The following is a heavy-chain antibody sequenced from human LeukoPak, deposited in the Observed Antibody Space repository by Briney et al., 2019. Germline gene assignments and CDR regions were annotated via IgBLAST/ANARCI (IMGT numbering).Heavy chain of an antibody. CDR1: GYTFTSYD. Sequence: ASVKVSCKASGYTFTSYDINWVRQATGQGLEWMGWMNPNSGNTGYAQKFQGRVTMTRNTSISTAYMELSSLRSEDTAVYYCAARPRGITMIVVATDYWGQGTLVTVSS. CDR3: AARPRGITMIVVATDY. CDR2: MNPNSGNT. D-gene: IGHD3-22*01. J-gene: IGHJ4*02. V-gene: IGHV1-8*01.